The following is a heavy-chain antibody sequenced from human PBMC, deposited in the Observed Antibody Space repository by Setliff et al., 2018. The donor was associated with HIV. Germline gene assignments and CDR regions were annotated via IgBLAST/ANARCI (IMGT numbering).Heavy chain of an antibody. CDR1: GGSISSSSHY. V-gene: IGHV4-39*01. CDR2: IYFSGST. J-gene: IGHJ3*02. D-gene: IGHD5-18*01. CDR3: ARPRYTYGTPPAFDI. Sequence: SETLSLTCTVSGGSISSSSHYWVWIRQPPGKGLEWSGSIYFSGSTYYNPSLKSRVSISVDTSKNQFSLKLSSVTAADTAVYYCARPRYTYGTPPAFDIWGRGTVVTVSS.